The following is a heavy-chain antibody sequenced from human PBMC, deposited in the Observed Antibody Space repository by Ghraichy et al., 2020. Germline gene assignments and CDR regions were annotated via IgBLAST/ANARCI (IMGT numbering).Heavy chain of an antibody. V-gene: IGHV3-23*01. CDR3: AKSFGHLPGPYDY. CDR1: GFTFSDYA. D-gene: IGHD3-10*01. J-gene: IGHJ4*02. CDR2: ISGTGGST. Sequence: LSLTCAASGFTFSDYAMNWVRQAPGKGLEWVSTISGTGGSTNYADSVKGRFTISRDNSKNTVYLQMNSLRAEDTAVYYCAKSFGHLPGPYDYWGQGTLVTVSS.